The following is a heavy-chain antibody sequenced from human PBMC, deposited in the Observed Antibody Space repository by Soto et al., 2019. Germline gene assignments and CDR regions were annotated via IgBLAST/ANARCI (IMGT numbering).Heavy chain of an antibody. J-gene: IGHJ5*02. Sequence: QVQLVQSGAEVKKPGSSVKVSCKASGGTFSSYAISWVRQAPGQGLEWMGGIIPIFGTANYAQKFQGRVTITADESTSKAYMELSSLRSEDTAVYYCARAYYYDSSGYYYGGWFDPWGQGTLVTVSS. CDR1: GGTFSSYA. CDR2: IIPIFGTA. V-gene: IGHV1-69*01. CDR3: ARAYYYDSSGYYYGGWFDP. D-gene: IGHD3-22*01.